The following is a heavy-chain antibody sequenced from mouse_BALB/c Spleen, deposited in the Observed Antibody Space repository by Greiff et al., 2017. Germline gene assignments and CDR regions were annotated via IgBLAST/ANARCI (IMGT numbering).Heavy chain of an antibody. CDR2: ISYDGSN. Sequence: DVQLQESEPGLVKPSQSLSLTCSVTGYSITSGYYWNWIRQFPGNKLEWMGYISYDGSNNYNPSLKNRISITRDTSKNQFFLKLNSVTTEDTATYYCARASDYDWYFDVWGAGTTVTVSS. J-gene: IGHJ1*01. CDR1: GYSITSGYY. D-gene: IGHD2-4*01. CDR3: ARASDYDWYFDV. V-gene: IGHV3-6*02.